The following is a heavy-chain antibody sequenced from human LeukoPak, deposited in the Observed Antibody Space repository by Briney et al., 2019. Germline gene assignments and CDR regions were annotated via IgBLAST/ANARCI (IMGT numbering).Heavy chain of an antibody. CDR3: AMCSTTSCYIYSPFDY. CDR1: GFTFNNYG. J-gene: IGHJ4*02. CDR2: IRYDGSNE. Sequence: GGSLRLSCAASGFTFNNYGMHWVRQAPGKGLEWVAFIRYDGSNEHYAGSVRGRFTISGDNSKNTLYLQMNSLRAEDTAVYYCAMCSTTSCYIYSPFDYWGQGTLVTVSS. D-gene: IGHD2-2*02. V-gene: IGHV3-30*02.